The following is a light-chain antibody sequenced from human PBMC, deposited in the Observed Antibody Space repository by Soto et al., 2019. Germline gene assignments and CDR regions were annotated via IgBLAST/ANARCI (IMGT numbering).Light chain of an antibody. J-gene: IGKJ1*01. CDR3: QQSSSAPHT. V-gene: IGKV1-39*01. CDR2: AAS. CDR1: QNIFTY. Sequence: DIQMTQSPSSLSASVGDRVTITCRASQNIFTYLNWYQQKPGKAPNLLIYAASNLQSGVPSRFGGSGSGTDFTLTISSLQREDFATYHCQQSSSAPHTFGQGTRVEIK.